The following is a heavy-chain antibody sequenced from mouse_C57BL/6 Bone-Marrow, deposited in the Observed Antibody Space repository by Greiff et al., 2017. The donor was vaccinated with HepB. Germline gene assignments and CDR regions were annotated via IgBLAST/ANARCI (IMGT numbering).Heavy chain of an antibody. V-gene: IGHV1-42*01. CDR1: GYSFTGYY. D-gene: IGHD1-1*01. CDR2: INPSTGGT. CDR3: ARAICYYGSSAGFAY. J-gene: IGHJ3*01. Sequence: VQLKESGPELVKPGASVKISCKASGYSFTGYYMNWVKQSPEKSLEWIGEINPSTGGTTYNQKFKAKATLTVDKSSSTAYMQLKSLTSEDSAVYYCARAICYYGSSAGFAYWGQGTLVTVSA.